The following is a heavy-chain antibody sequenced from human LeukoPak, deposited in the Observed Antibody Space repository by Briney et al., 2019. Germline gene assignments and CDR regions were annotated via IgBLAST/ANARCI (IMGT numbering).Heavy chain of an antibody. CDR1: GVSISTYY. D-gene: IGHD3-22*01. V-gene: IGHV4-59*08. J-gene: IGHJ4*02. CDR2: FSYSGST. Sequence: SETLSLTCSASGVSISTYYWIWIRQPPAKGLEWMGFFSYSGSTKYNPSLKSRATMSVDTSKNQFSLKLSSVTAADTAVYYCARYPSNHYESSGPPYWGQGTLVTVSS. CDR3: ARYPSNHYESSGPPY.